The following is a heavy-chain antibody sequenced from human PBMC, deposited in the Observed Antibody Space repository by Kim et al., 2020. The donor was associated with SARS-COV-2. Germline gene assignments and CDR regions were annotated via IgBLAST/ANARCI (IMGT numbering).Heavy chain of an antibody. D-gene: IGHD3-16*01. CDR3: ARAPWRGTDKAVFDY. J-gene: IGHJ4*02. V-gene: IGHV4-34*01. Sequence: PSLKSRVAIAVDTSKTQFSLKLSSVTAADTAVYYCARAPWRGTDKAVFDYWGQGTLVTVSS.